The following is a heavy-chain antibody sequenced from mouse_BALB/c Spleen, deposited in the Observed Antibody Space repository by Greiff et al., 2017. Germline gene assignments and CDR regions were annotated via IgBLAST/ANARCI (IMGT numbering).Heavy chain of an antibody. CDR1: GFTFSSFG. V-gene: IGHV5-17*02. CDR3: ARNEARGFDD. Sequence: EVQGVESGGGLVQPGGSRKLSCAASGFTFSSFGMHWVRQAPEKGLEWVAYISSGSSTIYYADTVKGRFTISRDNPKNTLFLQMTSLRSEDTAMYYCARNEARGFDDWGQGTTLTVSS. CDR2: ISSGSSTI. J-gene: IGHJ2*01.